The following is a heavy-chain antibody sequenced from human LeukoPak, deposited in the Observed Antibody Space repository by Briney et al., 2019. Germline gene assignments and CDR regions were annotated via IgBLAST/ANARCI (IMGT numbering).Heavy chain of an antibody. CDR1: GFTFSSYS. V-gene: IGHV3-21*01. Sequence: PGGSLRLSCAASGFTFSSYSMNWVRQAPGKGLGWVSSISSSSSYIYYADSVKGRFTISRDNAKNSLYLQMNSLRAEDTAVYYCARDTVAVAGGFDYWGQGTLVTVSS. CDR2: ISSSSSYI. D-gene: IGHD6-19*01. J-gene: IGHJ4*02. CDR3: ARDTVAVAGGFDY.